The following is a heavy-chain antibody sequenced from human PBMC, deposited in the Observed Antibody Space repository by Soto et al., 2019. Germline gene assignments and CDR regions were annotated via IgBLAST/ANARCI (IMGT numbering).Heavy chain of an antibody. CDR1: GYTFTSYG. J-gene: IGHJ6*02. CDR3: ARVSAGITGTTESDYYYYGMDV. V-gene: IGHV1-18*04. D-gene: IGHD1-7*01. CDR2: ISAYNGNT. Sequence: ASVKVSCKASGYTFTSYGISWVRQAPGQGXEWMGWISAYNGNTNYAQKLQGRVTMTTDTSTSTAYMELRSLRSDDTAVYYCARVSAGITGTTESDYYYYGMDVWGQGTTVTVSS.